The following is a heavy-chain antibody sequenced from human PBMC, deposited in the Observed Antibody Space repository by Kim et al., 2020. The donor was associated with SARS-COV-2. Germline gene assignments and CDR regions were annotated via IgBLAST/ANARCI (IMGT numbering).Heavy chain of an antibody. CDR2: INHGGSV. D-gene: IGHD2-2*02. CDR1: GGSFSDYN. V-gene: IGHV4-34*01. J-gene: IGHJ6*02. CDR3: ARGRAGVVPAPVLGLGPYYDYYAMDV. Sequence: SETLSLTCAVYGGSFSDYNWSWIRQPPGKGLEWIGEINHGGSVSHSPSLKSRVTISIDTSKSQFSLRLKSLTAADTAVYYCARGRAGVVPAPVLGLGPYYDYYAMDVCGQGTAVAVSS.